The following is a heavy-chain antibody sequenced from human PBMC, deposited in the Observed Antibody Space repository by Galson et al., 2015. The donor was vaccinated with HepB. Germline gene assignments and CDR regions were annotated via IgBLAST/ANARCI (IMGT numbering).Heavy chain of an antibody. CDR1: GFTFSSYS. J-gene: IGHJ3*02. CDR3: AREFYDTNAFDI. Sequence: SLRLSCAASGFTFSSYSVNWVRQAPGKGLEWVPSISSSSNYIYYADSVKGRFTISRDNAKNSLYLQMNSLRAEDTAVYYCAREFYDTNAFDIWGQGTMVTVSS. CDR2: ISSSSNYI. D-gene: IGHD3-22*01. V-gene: IGHV3-21*01.